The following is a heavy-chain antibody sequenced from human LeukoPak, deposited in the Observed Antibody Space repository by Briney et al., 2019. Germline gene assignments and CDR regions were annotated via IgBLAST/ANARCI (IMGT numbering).Heavy chain of an antibody. CDR1: GGSISSSSYY. V-gene: IGHV4-61*05. D-gene: IGHD2-2*01. CDR3: ARGLVGGDYYYMDV. CDR2: IYTSGST. J-gene: IGHJ6*03. Sequence: SETLSLTCTVSGGSISSSSYYWGWIRQPPGKGLEWIGRIYTSGSTNYNPSLKSRVTMSVDTSKNQFSLKLSSVTAADTAVYYCARGLVGGDYYYMDVWGKGTTVTISS.